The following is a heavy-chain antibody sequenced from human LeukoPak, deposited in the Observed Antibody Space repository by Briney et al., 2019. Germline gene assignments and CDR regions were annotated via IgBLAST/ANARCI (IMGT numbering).Heavy chain of an antibody. V-gene: IGHV3-43*01. CDR1: GFTFDDYT. D-gene: IGHD3-10*01. J-gene: IGHJ5*02. CDR2: ISWDGGTT. Sequence: GGSLRLSCAASGFTFDDYTMHWVRQAPGKGLEWVSLISWDGGTTYYADSVKGRFTISRDNTKNSLYLQMNSLRTEDSALYYCAKDVGSGGYGFDPSGQGTLVTVSS. CDR3: AKDVGSGGYGFDP.